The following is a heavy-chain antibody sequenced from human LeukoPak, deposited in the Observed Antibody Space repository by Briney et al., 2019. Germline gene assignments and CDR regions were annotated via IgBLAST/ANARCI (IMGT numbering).Heavy chain of an antibody. CDR2: INPNSGGT. Sequence: ASVKVSCKASGYTFTGYYMHWVRQAPGQGREWMGWINPNSGGTNYAQKFQGRVTMTRDTSISTAYMELSRLRSDDTAVYYCAGSGSTYYYYYMVVWGKGTTVTVSS. V-gene: IGHV1-2*02. J-gene: IGHJ6*03. D-gene: IGHD3-10*01. CDR3: AGSGSTYYYYYMVV. CDR1: GYTFTGYY.